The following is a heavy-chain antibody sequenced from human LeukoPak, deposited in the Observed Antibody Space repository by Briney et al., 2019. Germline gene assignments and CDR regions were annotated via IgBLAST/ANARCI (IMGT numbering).Heavy chain of an antibody. Sequence: GASVKVSCKASGYTFTSHGISWVRQAPGQGLEWMGWISAYNGNTNYAQKLQGRVTMTTDTSTSTAYMELRSLRSDDTAVYYCARGLTEKIAVAGDAFDIWGQGTMVTVSS. CDR2: ISAYNGNT. J-gene: IGHJ3*02. V-gene: IGHV1-18*01. CDR3: ARGLTEKIAVAGDAFDI. CDR1: GYTFTSHG. D-gene: IGHD6-19*01.